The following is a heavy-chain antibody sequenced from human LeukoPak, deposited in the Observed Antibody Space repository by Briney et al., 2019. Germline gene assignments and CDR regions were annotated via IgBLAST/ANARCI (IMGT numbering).Heavy chain of an antibody. V-gene: IGHV3-15*01. Sequence: GRSLRLSCPASGFTFSKAWMTWVRQAPGKWLEWLGCIKSKTDGGTTDYAAPVKGRFTISTDDSKNTLYLQMNSLKTEDTAVYYCTTVAYNSLFFRGQGTLVTVSS. CDR3: TTVAYNSLFF. J-gene: IGHJ4*02. D-gene: IGHD2/OR15-2a*01. CDR1: GFTFSKAW. CDR2: IKSKTDGGTT.